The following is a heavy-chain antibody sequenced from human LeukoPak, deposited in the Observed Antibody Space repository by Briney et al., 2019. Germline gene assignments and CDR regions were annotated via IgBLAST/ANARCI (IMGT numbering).Heavy chain of an antibody. CDR1: GFTFSSYW. V-gene: IGHV3-7*01. J-gene: IGHJ4*02. D-gene: IGHD6-6*01. CDR3: AREAVPIAALSH. CDR2: LKQDGSEK. Sequence: GGSLRLSCAASGFTFSSYWMSWVRQAPGKGREWVANLKQDGSEKYYVHPVKDRFPSSRDNAKNSLYLQMNSLRAEDTAVYYCAREAVPIAALSHWGQGTLVTVSS.